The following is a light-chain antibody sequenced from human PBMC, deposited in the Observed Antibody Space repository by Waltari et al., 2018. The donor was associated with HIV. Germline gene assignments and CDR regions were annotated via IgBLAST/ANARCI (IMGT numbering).Light chain of an antibody. V-gene: IGKV3-15*01. J-gene: IGKJ2*01. Sequence: IVLPQALATVCVATAERESRSCRGSRRVIGNLAWYQQKPGQAPRLLIYGSSTRAPGIPAKFSGSGSGTEFSLTISGLQSEDSAMYYCQQYNNWYTFGQGTKVEIK. CDR1: RRVIGN. CDR2: GSS. CDR3: QQYNNWYT.